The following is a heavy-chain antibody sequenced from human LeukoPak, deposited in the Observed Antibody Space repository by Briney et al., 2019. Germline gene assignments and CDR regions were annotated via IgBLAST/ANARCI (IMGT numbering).Heavy chain of an antibody. CDR1: GFPVRSRY. J-gene: IGHJ4*02. CDR2: IYSGGTT. Sequence: PGGSLRLSCEVSGFPVRSRYMTWVRQPPGKGLECVAVIYSGGTTYHIDSMKGRFTISRDISKSTMYLEMNNLRVEDTAIYYCASLEGGPSDGRWGQGTLVTVSS. D-gene: IGHD3-3*01. V-gene: IGHV3-53*01. CDR3: ASLEGGPSDGR.